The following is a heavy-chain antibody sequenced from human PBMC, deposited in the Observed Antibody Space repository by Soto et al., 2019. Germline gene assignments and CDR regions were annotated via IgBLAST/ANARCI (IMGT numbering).Heavy chain of an antibody. V-gene: IGHV3-21*01. CDR1: GFTFSSYS. CDR3: ARATVTTGRIGDFDM. Sequence: ESGGGLVKPGGSLRLSCAASGFTFSSYSMNWVRQAPGKGLEWVSSITSSSSYINYADSVKGRFTISRDNAKNSLYLQTNSLRAEDTAVYYCARATVTTGRIGDFDMWGQGTMATVSS. D-gene: IGHD4-17*01. CDR2: ITSSSSYI. J-gene: IGHJ3*02.